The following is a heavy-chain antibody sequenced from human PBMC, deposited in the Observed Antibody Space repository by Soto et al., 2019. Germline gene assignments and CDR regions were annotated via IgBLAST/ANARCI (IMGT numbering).Heavy chain of an antibody. CDR1: GFSLSTSGMC. CDR2: IDWDDDK. J-gene: IGHJ6*02. D-gene: IGHD3-16*01. CDR3: ARIFGQRAYYYYGMDV. V-gene: IGHV2-70*01. Sequence: SGPTLVNPTQTLTLTCTFSGFSLSTSGMCVSWIRQPPGKALEWLALIDWDDDKYYSTSLKTRLTISKDTSKNQVVLTMTNMDPVDTATYYCARIFGQRAYYYYGMDVWGQGTTVTVSS.